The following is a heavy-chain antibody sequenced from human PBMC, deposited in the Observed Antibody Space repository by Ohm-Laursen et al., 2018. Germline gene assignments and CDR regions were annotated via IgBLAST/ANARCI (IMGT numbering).Heavy chain of an antibody. CDR3: ARDQIVVVTAIGGYYYYGMDV. J-gene: IGHJ6*02. D-gene: IGHD2-21*02. CDR2: ISSSSSYI. V-gene: IGHV3-21*01. Sequence: SLRLSCAASGSTFSSYSMNWVRQAPGKGLEWVSSISSSSSYIYYADSVKGRFTISRDNAKNSLYLQMNSLRAEDTAVYYCARDQIVVVTAIGGYYYYGMDVWGQGTTVTVSS. CDR1: GSTFSSYS.